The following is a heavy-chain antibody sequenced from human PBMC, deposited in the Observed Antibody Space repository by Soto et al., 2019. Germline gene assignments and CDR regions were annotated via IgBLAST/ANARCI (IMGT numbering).Heavy chain of an antibody. CDR2: IYYSGST. D-gene: IGHD1-7*01. CDR1: GGSISSYY. Sequence: SETLSLTCTVSGGSISSYYWSWIRQPPGKGLEWIGYIYYSGSTNYNPSLKSRVTISVDTSKNQFSLKLSSVTAADTAVYYCARATPFNWNYVSGVKYYMDVWGKGTTGTVSS. V-gene: IGHV4-59*08. J-gene: IGHJ6*03. CDR3: ARATPFNWNYVSGVKYYMDV.